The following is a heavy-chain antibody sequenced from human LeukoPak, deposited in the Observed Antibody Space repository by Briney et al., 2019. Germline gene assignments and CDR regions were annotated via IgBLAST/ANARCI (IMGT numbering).Heavy chain of an antibody. J-gene: IGHJ4*02. CDR3: ARDIHDSSGYYYDY. CDR2: VSASGAKT. V-gene: IGHV3-23*01. CDR1: GFILSVYT. D-gene: IGHD3-22*01. Sequence: PPGGSLRLSCVASGFILSVYTMSWVRQAPGKGLEWLSAVSASGAKTYYADSVKGRFTVSRDNSKDTLYLHMKSLRAEDTALYYCARDIHDSSGYYYDYWGQGTLVTVSS.